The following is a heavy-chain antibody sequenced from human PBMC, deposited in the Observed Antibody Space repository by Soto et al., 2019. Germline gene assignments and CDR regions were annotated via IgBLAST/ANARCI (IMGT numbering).Heavy chain of an antibody. CDR2: ISAYNGNT. CDR3: ARAPDFWSGYSLLAYYYYGMDV. V-gene: IGHV1-18*04. D-gene: IGHD3-3*01. J-gene: IGHJ6*02. CDR1: GCTFTSYG. Sequence: GASVKFSCKASGCTFTSYGISWVRQAPGQGLEWMGWISAYNGNTNYAQKLQGRVTMTTDTSTSTAYMELRSLRSDDTAVYYCARAPDFWSGYSLLAYYYYGMDVWGQGTTVTVSS.